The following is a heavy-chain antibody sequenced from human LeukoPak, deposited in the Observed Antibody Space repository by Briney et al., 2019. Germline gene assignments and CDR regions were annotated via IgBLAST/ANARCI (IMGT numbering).Heavy chain of an antibody. V-gene: IGHV4-59*12. CDR1: GGSISRYY. CDR3: ARETNLGLLWFGGAFDI. Sequence: SETLSLTCTVSGGSISRYYWSWIRQPPGRGLEWIGYIYYSGSTDYNPSLRSRVTISVDTSKNQFSLKLTSVTAADTAVYYCARETNLGLLWFGGAFDIWGQGTMVTVSS. J-gene: IGHJ3*02. D-gene: IGHD3-10*01. CDR2: IYYSGST.